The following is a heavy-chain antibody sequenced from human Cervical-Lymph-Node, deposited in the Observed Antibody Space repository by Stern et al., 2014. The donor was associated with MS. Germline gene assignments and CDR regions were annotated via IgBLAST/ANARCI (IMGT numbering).Heavy chain of an antibody. CDR2: INPSGGST. CDR1: GYTFTSYY. J-gene: IGHJ5*02. V-gene: IGHV1-46*03. CDR3: ARDKAVAGTKVSWFDP. Sequence: MQLVESGAEVKKPGASVKVSCKASGYTFTSYYMHWVRQAPGQGLEWMGIINPSGGSTSYAQKFQGRVTMTRDTSTSTVYMELSSLRSEDTAVYYCARDKAVAGTKVSWFDPWGQGTLVTVSS. D-gene: IGHD6-19*01.